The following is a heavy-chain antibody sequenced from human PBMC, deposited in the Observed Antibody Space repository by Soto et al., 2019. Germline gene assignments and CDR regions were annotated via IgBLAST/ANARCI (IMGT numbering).Heavy chain of an antibody. CDR1: GFTFSTYV. Sequence: GGSLRLSCAASGFTFSTYVMHWVRQAPGKGPEWVAVISFDGRSKDYADSVKGRFTISRDNSKNTLYLQMNSLGTEDTAVYYCASPATGDYYGAGRAYHYVGVDVWGQGTTVTVSS. D-gene: IGHD3-10*01. J-gene: IGHJ6*02. CDR3: ASPATGDYYGAGRAYHYVGVDV. V-gene: IGHV3-30*03. CDR2: ISFDGRSK.